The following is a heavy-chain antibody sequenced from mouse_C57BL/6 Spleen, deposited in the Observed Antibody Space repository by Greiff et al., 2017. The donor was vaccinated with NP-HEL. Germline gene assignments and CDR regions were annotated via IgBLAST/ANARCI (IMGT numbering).Heavy chain of an antibody. D-gene: IGHD4-1*02. CDR2: IYPGSGNT. Sequence: VQLQQSGAELVRPGASVKLSCKASGYTFTDYYINWVKQRPGQGLEWIARIYPGSGNTYYNEKFKGKATLTAEKSSSTAYMQLSSLTSEDSAVYFCARQLDFAYWGQGTTLTVSS. CDR3: ARQLDFAY. V-gene: IGHV1-76*01. CDR1: GYTFTDYY. J-gene: IGHJ2*01.